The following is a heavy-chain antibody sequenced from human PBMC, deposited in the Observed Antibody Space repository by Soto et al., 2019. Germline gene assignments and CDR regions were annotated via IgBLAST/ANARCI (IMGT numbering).Heavy chain of an antibody. D-gene: IGHD1-20*01. J-gene: IGHJ5*02. CDR1: GFTFSSYS. V-gene: IGHV3-21*01. CDR2: ISSSSSYI. CDR3: ARGNWNDGEYNWFDP. Sequence: GGSLRLSCAASGFTFSSYSMNWVRQAPGKGLEWVSSISSSSSYIYYADSVKGRFTISRDNAKNSLYLQMNSLRAEDTAVYYCARGNWNDGEYNWFDPWGQGTLVTVSS.